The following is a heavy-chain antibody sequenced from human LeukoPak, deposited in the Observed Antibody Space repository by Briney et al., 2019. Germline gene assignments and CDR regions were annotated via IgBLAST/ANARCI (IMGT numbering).Heavy chain of an antibody. CDR1: GGSISSSNW. J-gene: IGHJ4*02. Sequence: SETLSLTCAVSGGSISSSNWWSWVRQPPGKGLEWIGEIYHSGSTNYNPSLKSRVTISVDKSKNQFSLKLSSVTAADTAVYYCAREGRSLEWLLYDYWGQGTLVTVSS. CDR2: IYHSGST. D-gene: IGHD3-3*01. V-gene: IGHV4-4*02. CDR3: AREGRSLEWLLYDY.